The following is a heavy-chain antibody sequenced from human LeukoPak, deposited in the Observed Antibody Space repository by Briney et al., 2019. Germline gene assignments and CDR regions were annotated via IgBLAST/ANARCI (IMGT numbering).Heavy chain of an antibody. J-gene: IGHJ5*02. Sequence: GASVKVSCKSSAYTFRSYGFSWVRQAPGQGLEWMGWISAYNGNTNYAQKLRGRATMTTDTSTSTAYMELRSLRFDDTAMYYCARDLTKFLRSPPVTWGQETLVTVSS. CDR3: ARDLTKFLRSPPVT. CDR2: ISAYNGNT. D-gene: IGHD3-9*01. V-gene: IGHV1-18*01. CDR1: AYTFRSYG.